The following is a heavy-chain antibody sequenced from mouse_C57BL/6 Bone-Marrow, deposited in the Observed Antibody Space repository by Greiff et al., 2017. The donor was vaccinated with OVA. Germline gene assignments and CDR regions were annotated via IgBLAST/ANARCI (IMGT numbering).Heavy chain of an antibody. CDR3: ARPLTAY. CDR2: ISSGGSYT. V-gene: IGHV5-6*01. Sequence: VQLMESGGDLVKPGGSLKLSCAASGFTFSSYGMSWVRQTPDKRLEWVATISSGGSYTYYPDSVKGRFTISRDNAKNTLYLQMSSLKSEDTAMYYCARPLTAYWGQGTLVTVSA. J-gene: IGHJ3*01. CDR1: GFTFSSYG.